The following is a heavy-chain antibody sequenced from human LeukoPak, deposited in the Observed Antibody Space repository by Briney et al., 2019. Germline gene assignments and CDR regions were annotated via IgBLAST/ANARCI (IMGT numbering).Heavy chain of an antibody. CDR1: GFTLRSSA. Sequence: GGSLRLSCAASGFTLRSSAMSWVRQAPGKGLEWVSTISDSGANTYYADSVRGRFTISRDNSKNTLYLQKNSLRADDTAIYYCAKSMTLQWRGFFDLWGRGTHVTVSS. CDR2: ISDSGANT. V-gene: IGHV3-23*01. J-gene: IGHJ2*01. CDR3: AKSMTLQWRGFFDL. D-gene: IGHD6-19*01.